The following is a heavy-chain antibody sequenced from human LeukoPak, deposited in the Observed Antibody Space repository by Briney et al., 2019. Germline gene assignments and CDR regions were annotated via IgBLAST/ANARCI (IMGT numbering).Heavy chain of an antibody. CDR2: IIPILGIA. D-gene: IGHD2-15*01. CDR1: GGTFSSYT. Sequence: SVKVSCKASGGTFSSYTISWVRQAPGQGLEWIGRIIPILGIANYAQKFQGRVTITADKSTSTAYMELSSLRSEDTAVYYCAREHCSGGSCFDPRYYYYGMDVWGQGTTVTVSS. V-gene: IGHV1-69*04. CDR3: AREHCSGGSCFDPRYYYYGMDV. J-gene: IGHJ6*02.